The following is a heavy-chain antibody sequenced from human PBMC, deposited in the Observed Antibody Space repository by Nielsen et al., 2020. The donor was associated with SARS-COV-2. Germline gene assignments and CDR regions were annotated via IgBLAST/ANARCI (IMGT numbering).Heavy chain of an antibody. CDR2: INWNGGST. J-gene: IGHJ5*02. CDR3: ARGSSSWTGYNWFDP. CDR1: GFTFDDYG. V-gene: IGHV3-20*01. Sequence: GESLKISCAASGFTFDDYGMSWVRQAPGKGLEWVSGINWNGGSTGYADSVKGRFTISRDNAKNSLYLQMNSLRAEDTALYHCARGSSSWTGYNWFDPWGQGTLVTASS. D-gene: IGHD6-13*01.